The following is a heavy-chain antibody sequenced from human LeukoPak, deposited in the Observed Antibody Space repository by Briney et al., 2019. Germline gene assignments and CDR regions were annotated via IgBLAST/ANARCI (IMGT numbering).Heavy chain of an antibody. D-gene: IGHD2-15*01. CDR1: GYSFTRYW. Sequence: GESLKISCKGSGYSFTRYWIGWVRQMPGKGLEWMGIIYPDDSDTRYRPSFQGQVTISADKSISTAYLQWSSLKASDTAMYYCARPVACSDGSCYFDSWGQGTLVTVSS. J-gene: IGHJ4*02. CDR3: ARPVACSDGSCYFDS. V-gene: IGHV5-51*01. CDR2: IYPDDSDT.